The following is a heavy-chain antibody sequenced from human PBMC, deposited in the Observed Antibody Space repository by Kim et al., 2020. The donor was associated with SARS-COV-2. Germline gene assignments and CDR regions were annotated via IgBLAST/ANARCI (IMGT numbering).Heavy chain of an antibody. J-gene: IGHJ5*02. CDR2: INPNSGGT. D-gene: IGHD6-19*01. CDR3: ARGRGSIAVAGRVVFDP. CDR1: GYTFTGYY. Sequence: ASVKVSCKASGYTFTGYYMHWVRQAPGQGLEWMGRINPNSGGTNYAQKFQGRVTMTRDTSISTAYMELSRLRSDDTAVYYCARGRGSIAVAGRVVFDPWGQGTLVTVSS. V-gene: IGHV1-2*06.